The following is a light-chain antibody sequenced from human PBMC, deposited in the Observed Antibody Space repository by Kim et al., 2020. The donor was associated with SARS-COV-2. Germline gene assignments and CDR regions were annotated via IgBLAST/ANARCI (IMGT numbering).Light chain of an antibody. CDR1: KMGDKN. J-gene: IGLJ2*01. CDR3: QARDSSTVV. V-gene: IGLV3-1*01. Sequence: SGSPGKTATISCSRDKMGDKNACWYQQKPGQAPVVVIYQDTKRTSGVPERFSGSNSGNTATLTIRGTQALDEADYYCQARDSSTVVFGGGTQLTVL. CDR2: QDT.